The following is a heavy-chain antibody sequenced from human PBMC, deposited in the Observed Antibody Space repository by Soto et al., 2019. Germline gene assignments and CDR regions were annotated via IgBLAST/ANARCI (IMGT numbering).Heavy chain of an antibody. CDR3: AREGFDHRTDS. CDR2: MYPSGSS. V-gene: IGHV4-4*02. Sequence: QVQLQESGPGLVKPSETLSLTCAVSGGPIDTPNWWSWYRQPPGKGLEWIAEMYPSGSSNRNPSLNRRVTISLDTSSNHFSLKLTSLTAADTAIYYCAREGFDHRTDSWGQGIPVTVSS. J-gene: IGHJ4*02. CDR1: GGPIDTPNW.